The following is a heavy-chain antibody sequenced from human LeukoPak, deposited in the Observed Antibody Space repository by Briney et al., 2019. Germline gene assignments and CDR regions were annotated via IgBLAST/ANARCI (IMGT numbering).Heavy chain of an antibody. CDR1: GYKFTNYY. Sequence: ASVKVSCKATGYKFTNYYIHYVRQAPGQGLEWLGWVNPNTGATNYARKFQDRVTMTSDTSIGTAYMELRGLTSDDTAIYYCARGYPGVLDKWGQGTQVIVSS. CDR2: VNPNTGAT. V-gene: IGHV1-2*02. CDR3: ARGYPGVLDK. J-gene: IGHJ4*02. D-gene: IGHD2-2*02.